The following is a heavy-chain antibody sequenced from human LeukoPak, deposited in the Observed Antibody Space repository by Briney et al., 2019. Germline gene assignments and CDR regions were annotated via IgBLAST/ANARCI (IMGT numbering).Heavy chain of an antibody. CDR1: GFTFSDCY. V-gene: IGHV3-11*03. Sequence: SGGSLRLSCAASGFTFSDCYMSWFRQAPGKGLEWLSYIGGSGADTNYADSVKGRFTTSRDNAKSSPYLQMNSLRAEDTAVYYCAKTLVASPGNTGGPWGQGTLVTVSS. CDR2: IGGSGADT. J-gene: IGHJ5*02. CDR3: AKTLVASPGNTGGP. D-gene: IGHD6-6*01.